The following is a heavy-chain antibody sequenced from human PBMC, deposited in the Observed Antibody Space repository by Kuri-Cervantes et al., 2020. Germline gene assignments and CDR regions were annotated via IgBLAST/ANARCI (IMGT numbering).Heavy chain of an antibody. CDR2: ISSGTSNII. Sequence: GESLKISCAASGFTFSNSAFNWVRQAPGKGLEWVSYISSGTSNIIYYEDSVKGRFTISRDNAKNSLYLQMNSLRAEDTAVYYCARDTDYGDYGSSDYWGQGTLVTVSS. J-gene: IGHJ4*02. CDR1: GFTFSNSA. CDR3: ARDTDYGDYGSSDY. V-gene: IGHV3-48*01. D-gene: IGHD4-17*01.